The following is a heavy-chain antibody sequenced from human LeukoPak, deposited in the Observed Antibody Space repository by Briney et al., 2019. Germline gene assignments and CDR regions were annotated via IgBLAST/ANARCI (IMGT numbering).Heavy chain of an antibody. Sequence: PGGSLRLSCAASAFTFSRYAMRWVRQAPGKGLEWVSTISSSGGCTYYADSVKGRFTISRDNSKNTLYVQMSSLRADDTAVYYCARGYCSGGSCYQDYWGQGTLVTVSS. CDR3: ARGYCSGGSCYQDY. CDR2: ISSSGGCT. CDR1: AFTFSRYA. V-gene: IGHV3-23*01. D-gene: IGHD2-15*01. J-gene: IGHJ4*02.